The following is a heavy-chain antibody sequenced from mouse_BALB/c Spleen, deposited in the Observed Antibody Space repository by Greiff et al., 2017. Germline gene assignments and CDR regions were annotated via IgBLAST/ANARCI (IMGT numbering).Heavy chain of an antibody. Sequence: VQLVESGAELAKPGASVKMSCKASGYTFTSYWMHWVKQRPGQGLEWIGYINPSTGYTEYNQKFKDKATLTADKSSSTAYMQLSSLTSEDSAVYYCARTGPLYWYFDVWGAGTTVTVSS. CDR1: GYTFTSYW. CDR3: ARTGPLYWYFDV. J-gene: IGHJ1*01. D-gene: IGHD4-1*01. CDR2: INPSTGYT. V-gene: IGHV1-7*01.